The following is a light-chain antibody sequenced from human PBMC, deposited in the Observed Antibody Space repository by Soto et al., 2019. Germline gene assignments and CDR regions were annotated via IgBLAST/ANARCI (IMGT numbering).Light chain of an antibody. CDR2: EVS. Sequence: QSALAQPPSASGSLGQSVTISCTGTSSDVGGYKYVSWYQQHPGKAPKVMIYEVSKRPSGVPDRFSGSKSGNTASLTVSGLQAEDEANYYCSSYAGDNKWVFDGGTKLTVL. CDR3: SSYAGDNKWV. J-gene: IGLJ3*02. V-gene: IGLV2-8*01. CDR1: SSDVGGYKY.